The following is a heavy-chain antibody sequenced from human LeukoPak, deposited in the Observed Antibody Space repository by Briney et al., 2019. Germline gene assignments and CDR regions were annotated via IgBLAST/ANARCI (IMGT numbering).Heavy chain of an antibody. CDR2: ISSSSSTI. D-gene: IGHD1-1*01. J-gene: IGHJ4*02. V-gene: IGHV3-48*01. CDR3: ARGYTTVGARKVDY. CDR1: GFTFSSYS. Sequence: PGGSLRLSCAASGFTFSSYSMNWVRQAPGKGLEWVSYISSSSSTIYYADSVKGRFTISRDNAKNSLYLQMNSLRAEDTAVYYCARGYTTVGARKVDYWGQGTLVTVSS.